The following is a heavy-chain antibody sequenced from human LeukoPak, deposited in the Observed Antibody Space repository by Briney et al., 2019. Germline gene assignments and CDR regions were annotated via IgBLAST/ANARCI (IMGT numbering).Heavy chain of an antibody. Sequence: SETLSLTCAVYGGSFSGYYWSWIRQPPGKGLEWIGEINHSGSTNYNPSLQSRVTISVDTSKNQFSLRLSSVTAADTAVYYCARRGGGSSTDWFDPWGQGTLVTVSS. CDR2: INHSGST. CDR1: GGSFSGYY. CDR3: ARRGGGSSTDWFDP. V-gene: IGHV4-34*01. J-gene: IGHJ5*02. D-gene: IGHD6-6*01.